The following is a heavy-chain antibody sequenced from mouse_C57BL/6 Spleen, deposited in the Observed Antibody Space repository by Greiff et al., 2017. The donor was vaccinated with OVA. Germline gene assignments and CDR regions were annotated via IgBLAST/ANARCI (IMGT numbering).Heavy chain of an antibody. V-gene: IGHV1-52*01. CDR2: IDPSDSET. CDR1: GYTFTSYW. J-gene: IGHJ2*01. D-gene: IGHD4-1*01. CDR3: APGSGGGYFDY. Sequence: QVQLQQPGAELVRPGSSVKLSCKASGYTFTSYWMHWVKQRPIQGLEWIGNIDPSDSETHYNQKFKDKATLTVDKSSSTAYMQLSSLTSEDSAVYYSAPGSGGGYFDYWGQGTTLTVSS.